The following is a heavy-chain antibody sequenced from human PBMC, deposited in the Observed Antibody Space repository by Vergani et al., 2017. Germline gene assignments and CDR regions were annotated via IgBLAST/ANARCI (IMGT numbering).Heavy chain of an antibody. CDR3: ARYLRLLYDRFYP. V-gene: IGHV3-33*01. J-gene: IGHJ5*02. CDR1: GFTFNQYG. D-gene: IGHD5-12*01. Sequence: VQLVESGGGVVQPGRSLRLSCAASGFTFNQYGMHWVRQAPGKGLEWVAVTWYDGNNKQYADSVKVRFTISRDNSKSTMYLQMNSLGDEDTGVYYCARYLRLLYDRFYPWGQGTLVTVSA. CDR2: TWYDGNNK.